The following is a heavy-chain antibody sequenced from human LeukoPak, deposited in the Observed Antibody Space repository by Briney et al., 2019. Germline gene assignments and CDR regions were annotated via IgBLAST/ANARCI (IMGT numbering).Heavy chain of an antibody. Sequence: ASVKVSCKASGYTFTSYDINWVRQATGQGLEWMGWMNPNSGNTGYAQKFQGRVTMTRDTSTSTVYMELSSLRSEDTAVYYCARALRFLEWLDYWGQGTLVTVSS. CDR2: MNPNSGNT. CDR3: ARALRFLEWLDY. CDR1: GYTFTSYD. D-gene: IGHD3-3*01. V-gene: IGHV1-8*01. J-gene: IGHJ4*02.